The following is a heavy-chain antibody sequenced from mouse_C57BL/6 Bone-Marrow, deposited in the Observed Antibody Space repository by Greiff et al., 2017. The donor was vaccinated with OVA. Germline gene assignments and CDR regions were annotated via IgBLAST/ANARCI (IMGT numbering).Heavy chain of an antibody. Sequence: VQLQQSGSELRSPGSSVKLSCKDFDSEVFPIAYMSWVRQKPGHGFEWIGGIPPSIGRTFYGEMFEEKATLDADSLSNTAYFELNRLTSEDSAIDYCAKKCITAVVADYYAMDDWGQGTSVTVSS. D-gene: IGHD1-1*01. CDR3: AKKCITAVVADYYAMDD. V-gene: IGHV15-2*01. CDR1: DSEVFPIAY. J-gene: IGHJ4*01. CDR2: IPPSIGRT.